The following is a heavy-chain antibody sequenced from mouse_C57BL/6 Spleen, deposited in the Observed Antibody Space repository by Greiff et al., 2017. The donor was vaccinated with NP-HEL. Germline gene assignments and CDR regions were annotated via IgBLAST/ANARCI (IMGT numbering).Heavy chain of an antibody. J-gene: IGHJ1*03. CDR2: IDPEDGDT. Sequence: EVQLQQSGAELVRPGASVKLSCTASGFNIKDYYMHWVKQRPEQGLEWIGRIDPEDGDTEYGPKFQGKATMTADTSSNTAYLQLSSLTSEDTAVYYCTTRAADGYWYFDVWGTGTTVTVSS. V-gene: IGHV14-1*01. CDR1: GFNIKDYY. D-gene: IGHD3-3*01. CDR3: TTRAADGYWYFDV.